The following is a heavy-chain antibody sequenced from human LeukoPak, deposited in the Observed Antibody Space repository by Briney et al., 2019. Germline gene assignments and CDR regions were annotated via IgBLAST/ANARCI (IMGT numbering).Heavy chain of an antibody. CDR3: ARTSSWYYYFDY. D-gene: IGHD6-13*01. CDR1: GGSFSGYY. V-gene: IGHV4-34*01. CDR2: INHSGST. Sequence: SETLSLTCAVYGGSFSGYYWSWIRQPPGKGLEWIGEINHSGSTNYNPSLKSRVTISVDTSKNQFSLKLSSVTAADTAVYYCARTSSWYYYFDYWGQGTLVTVSS. J-gene: IGHJ4*02.